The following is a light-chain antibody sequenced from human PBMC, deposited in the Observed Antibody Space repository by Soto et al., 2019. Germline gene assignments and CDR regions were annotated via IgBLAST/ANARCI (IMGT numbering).Light chain of an antibody. J-gene: IGLJ2*01. CDR1: CSDVGSYNF. CDR2: EGS. V-gene: IGLV2-23*03. Sequence: QSALTQPASVSGSPGQSITISCTGTCSDVGSYNFVSWYQQHPGKAPKLMIYEGSKRPSGVSNRFSGSKSGNTASLTISGLKAEDEADYYCCSFAGSSTFGVVFGGGTKLTVL. CDR3: CSFAGSSTFGVV.